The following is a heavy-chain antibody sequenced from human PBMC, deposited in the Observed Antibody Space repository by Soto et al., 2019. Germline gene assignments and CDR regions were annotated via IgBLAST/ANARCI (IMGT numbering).Heavy chain of an antibody. J-gene: IGHJ5*02. CDR2: INPNSGGT. V-gene: IGHV1-2*02. D-gene: IGHD3-22*01. Sequence: ASVKVSCKASGYTFTGYYMHWVRQAPGQGLEWMGWINPNSGGTNYAQKFQGRVTTTRDTSISTAYMELSRLRSDDTAVYYCARVYDSSGYFEFDPWGQGTLVTV. CDR3: ARVYDSSGYFEFDP. CDR1: GYTFTGYY.